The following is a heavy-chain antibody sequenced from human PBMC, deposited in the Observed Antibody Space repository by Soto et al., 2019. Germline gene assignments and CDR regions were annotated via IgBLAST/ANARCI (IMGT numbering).Heavy chain of an antibody. J-gene: IGHJ5*02. V-gene: IGHV1-69*13. CDR1: GGTFSSYA. CDR3: ARVPLGYCSGGRCYIRSFWFDP. D-gene: IGHD2-15*01. Sequence: ASVKVSCKASGGTFSSYAISWVRQAPGQGLEWMGGIIPIFGTANYAQKFQGRVTITADESTSTAYMELSSLRSEDTAVYYCARVPLGYCSGGRCYIRSFWFDPWGQGTPVTVCS. CDR2: IIPIFGTA.